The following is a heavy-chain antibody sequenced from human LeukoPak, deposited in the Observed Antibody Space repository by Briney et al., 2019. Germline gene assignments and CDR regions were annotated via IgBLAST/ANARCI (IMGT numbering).Heavy chain of an antibody. D-gene: IGHD6-13*01. Sequence: SETLSLTCSVSGGSISSNSYYWVWIRQPPGKGLEWIGTISYSGSTYYNPSFKSRVTMSVDTSKNQFSLNLRSVTPEDTAVYYCARNLIPEQLVLNFWGQGTLVTVSS. CDR1: GGSISSNSYY. V-gene: IGHV4-39*07. CDR3: ARNLIPEQLVLNF. CDR2: ISYSGST. J-gene: IGHJ4*02.